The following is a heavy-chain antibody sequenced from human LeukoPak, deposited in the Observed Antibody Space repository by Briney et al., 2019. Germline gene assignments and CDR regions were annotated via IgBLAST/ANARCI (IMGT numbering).Heavy chain of an antibody. CDR3: ATSSRYWRWDY. D-gene: IGHD2-8*02. CDR2: IYYSGST. Sequence: SETLSLTCTVSGGSINSYYWSWIRQPPGKGLEWIGYIYYSGSTNYNPSLKSRVTISVDTSKNQFSLKLSSVTAADTAVYYCATSSRYWRWDYWGQGTLVTVSS. CDR1: GGSINSYY. J-gene: IGHJ4*02. V-gene: IGHV4-59*01.